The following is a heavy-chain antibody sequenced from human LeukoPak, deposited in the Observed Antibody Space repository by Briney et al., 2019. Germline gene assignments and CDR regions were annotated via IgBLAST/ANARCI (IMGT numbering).Heavy chain of an antibody. CDR3: ARGGIAVAGYWFDP. CDR1: GYTFTAYY. V-gene: IGHV1-46*01. CDR2: INPSGGST. Sequence: GASVTVSCKASGYTFTAYYIHWVRQAPGQGLEWMGIINPSGGSTTYAQNFQGRVTMTRDTSTSAVYMELSSLRSEDTAVYYCARGGIAVAGYWFDPWGQGTLVTVSS. D-gene: IGHD6-19*01. J-gene: IGHJ5*02.